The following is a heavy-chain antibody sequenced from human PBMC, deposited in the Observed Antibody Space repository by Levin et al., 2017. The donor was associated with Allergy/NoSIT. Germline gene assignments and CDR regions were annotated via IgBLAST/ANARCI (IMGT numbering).Heavy chain of an antibody. CDR2: INHSGST. CDR1: GGSFSGYY. Sequence: SETLSLTCAVYGGSFSGYYWSWIRQPPGKGLEWIGEINHSGSTNYNPSLKSRVTISVDTSKNQFSLKLSSVTAADTAVYYCARLPYDTKAFDIWGQGTMVTVSS. D-gene: IGHD3-9*01. J-gene: IGHJ3*02. CDR3: ARLPYDTKAFDI. V-gene: IGHV4-34*01.